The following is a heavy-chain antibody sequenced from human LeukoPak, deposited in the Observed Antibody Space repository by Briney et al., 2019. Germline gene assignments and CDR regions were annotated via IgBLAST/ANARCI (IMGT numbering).Heavy chain of an antibody. CDR3: ARDLSETDAFDI. Sequence: ASVKVSCKAAGYTFTDYYMHWVRQAPGQGLEWMGIINPSGGSPSYAQKLQGRVTMTTDTSTSTAYMELRSLRSDDTAVYYCARDLSETDAFDIWGQGTMVTVSS. D-gene: IGHD2/OR15-2a*01. J-gene: IGHJ3*02. V-gene: IGHV1-46*01. CDR2: INPSGGSP. CDR1: GYTFTDYY.